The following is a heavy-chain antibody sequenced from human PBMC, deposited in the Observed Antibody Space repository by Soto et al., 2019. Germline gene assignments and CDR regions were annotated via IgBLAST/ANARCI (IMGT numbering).Heavy chain of an antibody. CDR1: GGSISSSSYY. Sequence: SETLSLTCTVSGGSISSSSYYWGWIRQPPGKGLEWIGSIYYSGSTYYNPSLKSRVTISVDTSKNQFSLKLSSVTAADTAVYYCARHQLLWFGEDGFMYPRQRYNWFDPWGQGTLVTVSS. CDR3: ARHQLLWFGEDGFMYPRQRYNWFDP. CDR2: IYYSGST. J-gene: IGHJ5*02. V-gene: IGHV4-39*01. D-gene: IGHD3-10*01.